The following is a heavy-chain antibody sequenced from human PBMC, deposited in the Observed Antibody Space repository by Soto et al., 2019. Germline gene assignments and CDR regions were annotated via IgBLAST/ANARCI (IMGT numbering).Heavy chain of an antibody. Sequence: PSETLSLTCTVSGGSISSGGYYWSWISQHPGKGLEWIGYIYYSGSTYYNPSLKSRVTISVDTSKNQFSLKLSSVTAADTAVYYCAASCVGCGGFNYYGMDVWGQGTTVTVSS. CDR1: GGSISSGGYY. D-gene: IGHD2-21*01. CDR3: AASCVGCGGFNYYGMDV. V-gene: IGHV4-31*03. CDR2: IYYSGST. J-gene: IGHJ6*02.